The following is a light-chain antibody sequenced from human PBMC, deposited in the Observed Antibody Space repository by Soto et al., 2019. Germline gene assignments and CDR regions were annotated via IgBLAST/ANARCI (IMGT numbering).Light chain of an antibody. CDR1: QGISSY. J-gene: IGKJ5*01. V-gene: IGKV1-9*01. CDR3: QQLNSYPIP. Sequence: DIQLTQSPSFLSASVGDRVTITCRASQGISSYLAWYQQKPGNAPKLLIYAASTLQSGVPSRFSGSGSGTEFTLTLSRLQPEDFATSYCQQLNSYPIPFGQGTRLEIK. CDR2: AAS.